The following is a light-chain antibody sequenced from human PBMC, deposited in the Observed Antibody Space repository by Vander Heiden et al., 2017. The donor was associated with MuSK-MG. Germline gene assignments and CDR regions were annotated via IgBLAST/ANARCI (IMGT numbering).Light chain of an antibody. V-gene: IGKV1-9*01. Sequence: DIQLTQSPSFLSASVGDRVTITCRASQGISSYLAWYQQKPGKAPKLLIYAASTLQSGVPSRFSGSGSGTEFTLTISSLQPEDFATYYWQQLNRDLPWTFGQGTKVEIK. CDR3: QQLNRDLPWT. J-gene: IGKJ1*01. CDR1: QGISSY. CDR2: AAS.